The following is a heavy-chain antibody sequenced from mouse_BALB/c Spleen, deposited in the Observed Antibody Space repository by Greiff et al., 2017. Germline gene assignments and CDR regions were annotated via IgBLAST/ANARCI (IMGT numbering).Heavy chain of an antibody. CDR1: GYTFTSYY. Sequence: QVQLQQSGAELVKPGASVKLSCKASGYTFTSYYMYWVKQRPGQGLEWIGEINPSNGGTNFNEKFKSKATLTVDKSSSTAYMQLSSLTSEDSAVYYCTRWRYGEAMDYWGQGTSVTVSS. J-gene: IGHJ4*01. CDR2: INPSNGGT. V-gene: IGHV1S81*02. CDR3: TRWRYGEAMDY. D-gene: IGHD2-13*01.